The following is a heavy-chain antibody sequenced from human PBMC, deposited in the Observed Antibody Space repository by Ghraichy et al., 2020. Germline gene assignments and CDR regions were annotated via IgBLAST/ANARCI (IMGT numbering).Heavy chain of an antibody. Sequence: SETLSLTCTVSGGSISSYYWSWIRQPPRKGLEWIGYIYYSGSTNYNPSLKSRVTISVDTSKNQFSLKLSSVTAADTAVYYCARSRETVNSEKGPYYFDYWGQGTLVTVSS. CDR2: IYYSGST. D-gene: IGHD4-17*01. CDR1: GGSISSYY. J-gene: IGHJ4*02. V-gene: IGHV4-59*01. CDR3: ARSRETVNSEKGPYYFDY.